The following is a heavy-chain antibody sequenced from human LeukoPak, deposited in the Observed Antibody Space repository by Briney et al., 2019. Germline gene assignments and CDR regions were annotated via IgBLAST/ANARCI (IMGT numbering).Heavy chain of an antibody. CDR2: IYSGGST. D-gene: IGHD2-2*01. CDR3: AREAMRFAEYFQH. Sequence: GGSLRLSCAASGFTVSSNYMSWVRQAPGKGLEWVSVIYSGGSTYYADSVKGRFTISRDNSKNTLYLQMTSLRAEDTAVYYCAREAMRFAEYFQHWGQGTLVTVSS. V-gene: IGHV3-53*01. J-gene: IGHJ1*01. CDR1: GFTVSSNY.